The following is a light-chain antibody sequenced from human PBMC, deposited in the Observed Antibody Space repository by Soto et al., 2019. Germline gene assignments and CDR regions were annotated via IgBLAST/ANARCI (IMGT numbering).Light chain of an antibody. J-gene: IGLJ1*01. CDR2: MVS. V-gene: IGLV2-14*01. CDR1: SSDVGNYNY. Sequence: QSVLTQPASVSGSPGQSITISCTGTSSDVGNYNYVSWYQQYPGRVPKLLIYMVSNRASGVSNRFSGSKSGNTASLTISGLQAEDEAEYFCSSYTTSYSYIFGTGTKVTVL. CDR3: SSYTTSYSYI.